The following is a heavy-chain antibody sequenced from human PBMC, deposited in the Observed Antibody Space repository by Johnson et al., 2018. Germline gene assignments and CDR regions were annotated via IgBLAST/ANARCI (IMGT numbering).Heavy chain of an antibody. D-gene: IGHD2-8*01. J-gene: IGHJ6*02. V-gene: IGHV1-46*01. CDR2: IDPTGGST. CDR3: AGPDSLNWGMDV. CDR1: GYTFINYY. Sequence: QVQLVESGAEVKKPGASVKISCKASGYTFINYYLHWVRQAPGQGPEWVGAIDPTGGSTRFAQKFQDRVSMTRDASTTTVYMELYSLKSEDTAVYYCAGPDSLNWGMDVWGQGTTVTVSS.